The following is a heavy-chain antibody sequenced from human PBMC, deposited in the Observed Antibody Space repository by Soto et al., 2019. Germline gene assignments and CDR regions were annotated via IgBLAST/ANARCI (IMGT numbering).Heavy chain of an antibody. V-gene: IGHV1-8*01. Sequence: QVQLVQSGAEVKKPGASVKVSCKASGYTFTSYDINWERQATGQGLEWMGWMNPNSGNTGYAQKFQGRVTMTRNTSIRTAYMELSSLRSEDTAVYYCARSITIFGVALMDVWGKGTTVPVSS. J-gene: IGHJ6*03. CDR3: ARSITIFGVALMDV. D-gene: IGHD3-3*01. CDR1: GYTFTSYD. CDR2: MNPNSGNT.